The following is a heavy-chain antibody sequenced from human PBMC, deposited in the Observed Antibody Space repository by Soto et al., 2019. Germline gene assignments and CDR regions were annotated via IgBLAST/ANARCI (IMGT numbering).Heavy chain of an antibody. CDR2: MNPNSGNT. V-gene: IGHV1-8*01. J-gene: IGHJ6*02. Sequence: QVQLVQSGAEVKKPGASVKVSCKASGYTFTSYDINWVRQATGQGLEWMGWMNPNSGNTGYAQKFQGRVTMSRNTSTITAYMEPSSLRPEVTALYYCARDKTSYGMDGWGQGTRVTVSS. CDR3: ARDKTSYGMDG. CDR1: GYTFTSYD.